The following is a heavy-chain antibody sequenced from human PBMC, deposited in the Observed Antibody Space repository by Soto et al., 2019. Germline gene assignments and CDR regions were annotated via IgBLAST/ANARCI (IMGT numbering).Heavy chain of an antibody. V-gene: IGHV3-30*18. CDR3: WKDALPSTVTAGGY. D-gene: IGHD4-17*01. J-gene: IGHJ4*02. CDR2: ISYDGNNK. CDR1: GFTFSGFG. Sequence: QVQLVESGGGVVQPGRSLRLSCAASGFTFSGFGMHWVRQAPGKGLEWVAVISYDGNNKYYADSVKGRFTISRDNSKNTLYPQMNALRAKDMDVYYCWKDALPSTVTAGGYWGQSTVVTVSS.